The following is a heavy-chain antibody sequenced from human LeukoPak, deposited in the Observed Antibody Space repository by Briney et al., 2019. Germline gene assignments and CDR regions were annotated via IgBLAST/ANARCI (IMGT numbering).Heavy chain of an antibody. V-gene: IGHV3-30*03. CDR2: ISYDGSNK. CDR1: GFTFSSFG. J-gene: IGHJ4*02. D-gene: IGHD4-11*01. CDR3: ARFYSGYCDY. Sequence: GRSLRLSCAASGFTFSSFGMHWVRQAPGKGLEWVAVISYDGSNKYYADSVKGRFTISRDNAKNSLYLQMNSLRAEDTAVYYCARFYSGYCDYWGQGILVTVSS.